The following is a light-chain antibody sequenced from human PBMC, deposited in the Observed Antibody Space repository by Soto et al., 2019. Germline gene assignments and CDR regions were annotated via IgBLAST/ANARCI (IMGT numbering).Light chain of an antibody. Sequence: DIQMTQFPSFISASVGDRVTISCRSNQTTSTYLNWYQQKPMKAPKILIYTASTLHSGVPSRFSGSGSGTSFTLTITNLQPDDFATYYCQQSYSFPLTFGPGTKVEIK. CDR1: QTTSTY. V-gene: IGKV1-39*01. CDR3: QQSYSFPLT. J-gene: IGKJ3*01. CDR2: TAS.